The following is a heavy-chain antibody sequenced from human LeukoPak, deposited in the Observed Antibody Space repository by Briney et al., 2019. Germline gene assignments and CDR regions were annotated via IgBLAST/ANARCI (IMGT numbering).Heavy chain of an antibody. Sequence: GGSQRLSCAASGFTFSSYWMHWVRQAPGNGLVWVSRINSDGSSTSYADSVKGRFTISRDNAKNTLYLQMNSLRAEDTAVYYCARQEQSFRISSYFDYWGQGTLVTVSS. D-gene: IGHD6-13*01. J-gene: IGHJ4*02. CDR2: INSDGSST. V-gene: IGHV3-74*01. CDR1: GFTFSSYW. CDR3: ARQEQSFRISSYFDY.